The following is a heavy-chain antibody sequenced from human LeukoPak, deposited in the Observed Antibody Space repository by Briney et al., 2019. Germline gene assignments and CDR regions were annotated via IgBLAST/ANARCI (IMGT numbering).Heavy chain of an antibody. V-gene: IGHV3-7*01. CDR3: ARDYVVDY. J-gene: IGHJ4*02. CDR1: GFTFSSYW. Sequence: GGSLRLSCAASGFTFSSYWMTWVRQAPGKGLEWVANIKGDGSEKYSVDSVKGRFTISRDNAKNSLYLQMNSLSAEDTAVYYCARDYVVDYWGQGTLVTVSS. D-gene: IGHD3-16*01. CDR2: IKGDGSEK.